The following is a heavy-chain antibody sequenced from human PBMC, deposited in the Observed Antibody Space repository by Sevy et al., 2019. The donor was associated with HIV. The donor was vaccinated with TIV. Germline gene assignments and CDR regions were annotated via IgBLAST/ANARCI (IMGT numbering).Heavy chain of an antibody. Sequence: ASVKVSCKASGYTFTSYGISWVRQAPGQGLEWIKKKKNYNGNTNYAQKLQGRVTMTTDTSTSTAYMELRSLRSDDTAVYYCARDFRLRYFDWSLYYYYGMDVWGQGTAVTVSS. D-gene: IGHD3-9*01. CDR3: ARDFRLRYFDWSLYYYYGMDV. CDR1: GYTFTSYG. CDR2: KKNYNGNT. J-gene: IGHJ6*02. V-gene: IGHV1-18*01.